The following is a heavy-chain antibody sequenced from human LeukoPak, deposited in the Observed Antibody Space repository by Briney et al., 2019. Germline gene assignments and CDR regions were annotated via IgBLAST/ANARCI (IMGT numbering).Heavy chain of an antibody. V-gene: IGHV3-49*04. Sequence: PGGSLRLSCAASGFTFSTFAMIWVRQAPGKGLEWVGFIASKTYGGTAEYAASVKGRFTISRDDSKSIAYLQMNSLKTEDTAVYFCSRDQTPYYWGQGTLVTVSS. J-gene: IGHJ4*02. CDR2: IASKTYGGTA. CDR3: SRDQTPYY. CDR1: GFTFSTFA.